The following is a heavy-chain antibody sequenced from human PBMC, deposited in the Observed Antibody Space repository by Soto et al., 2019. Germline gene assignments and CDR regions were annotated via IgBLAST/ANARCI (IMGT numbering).Heavy chain of an antibody. Sequence: QVQLVQSGSEVKKPGASVKFSCKASGYMFTGYYIHWVLQAPGQGLEWMGIINPSAGGASYAQKSHGRVTKTRDTSTSTVNMALSRLRSEDTAVYYCGRVDSGYDHFDYWGQGTLATVSS. D-gene: IGHD5-12*01. J-gene: IGHJ4*02. CDR1: GYMFTGYY. V-gene: IGHV1-46*03. CDR2: INPSAGGA. CDR3: GRVDSGYDHFDY.